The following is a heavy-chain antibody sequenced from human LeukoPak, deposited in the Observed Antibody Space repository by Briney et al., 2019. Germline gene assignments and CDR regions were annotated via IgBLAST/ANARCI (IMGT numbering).Heavy chain of an antibody. Sequence: SWVRQAPGKGLEWLALIYWDDDKRYSPSLKSRLTITKDTSKNQVVLTMTNMDPVDTATYYCAHRLIAAARDDAFDIWGQGTMVTVSS. V-gene: IGHV2-5*08. D-gene: IGHD6-13*01. CDR2: IYWDDDK. CDR3: AHRLIAAARDDAFDI. J-gene: IGHJ3*02.